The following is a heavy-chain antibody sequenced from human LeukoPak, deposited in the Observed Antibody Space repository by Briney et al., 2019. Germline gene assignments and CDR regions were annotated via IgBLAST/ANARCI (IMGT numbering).Heavy chain of an antibody. Sequence: ASVKVSCKASGYTFTSYGISWVRQAPGQGLEWMGWISAYNGSTNYAQKLQGRVTMTTDTSTSTAYMELRSLRSDDTAVYYCARGRTTVTTLDYYYYYGMDVWGQGTTVTVSS. CDR3: ARGRTTVTTLDYYYYYGMDV. CDR1: GYTFTSYG. J-gene: IGHJ6*02. D-gene: IGHD4-11*01. V-gene: IGHV1-18*01. CDR2: ISAYNGST.